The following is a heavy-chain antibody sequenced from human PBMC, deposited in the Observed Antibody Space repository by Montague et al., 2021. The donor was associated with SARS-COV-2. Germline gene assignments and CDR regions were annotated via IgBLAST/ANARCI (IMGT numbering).Heavy chain of an antibody. Sequence: SETLSLTCEVSGDSISSYYWSWIRQSPGKGLGWIGYVHYTGSTEYNPSLKTRVTLSLDTPRNHFSLKLRSKTAADTAVYYCARAQNTCFIANCVNYFEVWGLGALVTVSS. CDR3: ARAQNTCFIANCVNYFEV. D-gene: IGHD1-1*01. CDR1: GDSISSYY. V-gene: IGHV4-59*01. CDR2: VHYTGST. J-gene: IGHJ4*02.